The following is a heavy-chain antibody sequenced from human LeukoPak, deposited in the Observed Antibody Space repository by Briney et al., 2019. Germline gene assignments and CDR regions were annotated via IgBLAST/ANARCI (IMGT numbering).Heavy chain of an antibody. D-gene: IGHD7-27*01. CDR3: AIDPNWGTHS. V-gene: IGHV3-23*01. J-gene: IGHJ4*02. CDR1: GFTFSTYT. Sequence: GGSLRLSCAASGFTFSTYTMYWVRHPPGKRLEWVSIIGNNGGGIHYADSVRGRFTISRDNSKDALYLQMNSLRVEDTAVYYCAIDPNWGTHSWGQGVLVTVSS. CDR2: IGNNGGGI.